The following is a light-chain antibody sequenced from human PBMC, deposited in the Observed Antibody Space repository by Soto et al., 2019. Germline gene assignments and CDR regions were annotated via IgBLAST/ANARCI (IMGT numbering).Light chain of an antibody. CDR1: QSLLYSNGYNY. Sequence: DIVMTQSPLSLPVTPGEPASISCRSSQSLLYSNGYNYLDWYLQKPGQSPQMLIYLGSSRASGVXDXXSGSGSGTDFTLRISRVEAEDVGVYFCMQTLQTPNTFGQGTRLEIK. V-gene: IGKV2-28*01. CDR3: MQTLQTPNT. J-gene: IGKJ5*01. CDR2: LGS.